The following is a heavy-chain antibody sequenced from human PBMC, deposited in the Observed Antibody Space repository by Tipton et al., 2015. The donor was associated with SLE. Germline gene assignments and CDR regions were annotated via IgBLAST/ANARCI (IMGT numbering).Heavy chain of an antibody. J-gene: IGHJ4*02. Sequence: LRLSCTVSGGSISSYYWSWIRQPPGKGLEWIGYIYTSGSTNYNPSLKSRVTISVDTSKNQFSLKLSSVTAADTAVYYCARGWERQGLFDYWGQGTLVTVSS. CDR2: IYTSGST. V-gene: IGHV4-4*08. CDR3: ARGWERQGLFDY. D-gene: IGHD1-26*01. CDR1: GGSISSYY.